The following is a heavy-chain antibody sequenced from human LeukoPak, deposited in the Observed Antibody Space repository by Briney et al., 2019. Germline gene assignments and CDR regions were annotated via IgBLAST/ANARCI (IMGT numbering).Heavy chain of an antibody. V-gene: IGHV5-51*01. J-gene: IGHJ4*02. D-gene: IGHD4-23*01. CDR3: ARHTTVGGSLRFDY. Sequence: PGESLKISCKGSGYSFNNYWIGWVRQIPGKGLEWMGIIYPGDSDTRYSPSFQGQVTISADKSIRTAYLQWSSLKASDTAMYYCARHTTVGGSLRFDYWGQGTLVSVSS. CDR2: IYPGDSDT. CDR1: GYSFNNYW.